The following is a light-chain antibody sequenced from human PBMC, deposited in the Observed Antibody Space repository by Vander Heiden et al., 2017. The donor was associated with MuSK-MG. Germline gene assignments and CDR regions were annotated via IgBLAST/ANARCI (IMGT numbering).Light chain of an antibody. Sequence: DIQMTQSPSSLSASVGDRVTITCRASQSISSYLNWYQQKPGKAPKLLIYAASSLQSGFSSRFSGSGSGTDFTLTISSLQPEDFATYYCQQSYSTPATFGQGTRLEIK. CDR3: QQSYSTPAT. CDR1: QSISSY. CDR2: AAS. J-gene: IGKJ5*01. V-gene: IGKV1-39*01.